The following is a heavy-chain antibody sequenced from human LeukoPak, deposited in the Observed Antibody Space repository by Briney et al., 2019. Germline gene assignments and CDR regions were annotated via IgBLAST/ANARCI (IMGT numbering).Heavy chain of an antibody. D-gene: IGHD5-18*01. J-gene: IGHJ4*02. CDR2: INSDGSST. Sequence: PGGSLRLSCAASGFTFSSYWMHWVRQAPGKGLVWVSRINSDGSSTSYADSVKGRFTTSRDNAKNTLYLQMNSLRAEDTAVYYCARVDTAMVFDYWGQGTLVTVSS. CDR1: GFTFSSYW. V-gene: IGHV3-74*01. CDR3: ARVDTAMVFDY.